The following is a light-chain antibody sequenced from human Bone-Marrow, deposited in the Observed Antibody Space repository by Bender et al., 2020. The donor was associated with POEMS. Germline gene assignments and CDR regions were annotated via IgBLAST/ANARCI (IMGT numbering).Light chain of an antibody. V-gene: IGLV1-40*01. CDR1: RSNIGADFD. J-gene: IGLJ1*01. Sequence: QSVLTQPPSVSGAPGQRVTISCTGSRSNIGADFDVHWYQQLPGTAPKLLIFGTTNRPSGVPDRFTGSKSDTSASLTITGLQAEDEADYYCSSYTLTNTQVFGTGTNLAVL. CDR3: SSYTLTNTQV. CDR2: GTT.